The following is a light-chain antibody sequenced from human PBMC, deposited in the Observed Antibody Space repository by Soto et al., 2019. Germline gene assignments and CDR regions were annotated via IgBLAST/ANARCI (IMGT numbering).Light chain of an antibody. CDR1: QSISSW. CDR2: DAS. Sequence: DIQVTQSPSTLSASVGDRVTITWRASQSISSWLAWYQQKPGKAPKLLIYDASSLESGVPSRFSGSGSGTEFKLTSSGIQCNHVATYYMQEYNNYPGTIGGGTKVDIK. CDR3: QEYNNYPGT. V-gene: IGKV1-5*01. J-gene: IGKJ4*01.